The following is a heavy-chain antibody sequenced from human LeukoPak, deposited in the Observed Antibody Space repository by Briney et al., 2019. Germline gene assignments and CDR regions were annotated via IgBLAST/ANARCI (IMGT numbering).Heavy chain of an antibody. Sequence: ASVKVSCKASGYTFTSYYTHWVRQAPGQGLEWMGIINPSGGSTSYAQKFQGRVTITADKSTSTAYMELSSLRSEDTAVYYCAKGPIVVVPAATKQTYYYMDVWGKGTTVTVSS. CDR3: AKGPIVVVPAATKQTYYYMDV. D-gene: IGHD2-2*01. V-gene: IGHV1-46*01. J-gene: IGHJ6*03. CDR1: GYTFTSYY. CDR2: INPSGGST.